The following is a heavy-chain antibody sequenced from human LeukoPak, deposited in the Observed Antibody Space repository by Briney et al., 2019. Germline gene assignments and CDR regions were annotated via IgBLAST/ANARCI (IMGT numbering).Heavy chain of an antibody. J-gene: IGHJ4*02. CDR2: IYNSVN. Sequence: RPSETLSLTRTVSGASISGYYWSWIRQPPGKGLEYIGYIYNSVNDYNPSLKSRVIISSDPSKNQFSLRLSSMTAADTAVYYCAILPTLWGQGTLVTVSS. CDR3: AILPTL. V-gene: IGHV4-59*01. CDR1: GASISGYY.